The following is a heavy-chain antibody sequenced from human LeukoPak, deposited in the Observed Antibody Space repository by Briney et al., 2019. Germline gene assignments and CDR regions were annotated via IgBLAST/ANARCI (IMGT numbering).Heavy chain of an antibody. CDR2: IYTSGST. CDR1: GGSIRSYY. Sequence: KTSETLSLTCTVSGGSIRSYYWSWIRQPPGKGLEWIGYIYTSGSTNYNPSLRSRVTISVDTSKNQFSLKLSSVTAADTAVYYCARRGGYNFRNYYYYYMDVWGKGTTVTVSS. J-gene: IGHJ6*03. CDR3: ARRGGYNFRNYYYYYMDV. V-gene: IGHV4-4*09. D-gene: IGHD5-24*01.